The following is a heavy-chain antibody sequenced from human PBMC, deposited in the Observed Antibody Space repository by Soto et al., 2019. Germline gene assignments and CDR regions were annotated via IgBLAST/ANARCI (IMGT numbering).Heavy chain of an antibody. D-gene: IGHD3-9*01. Sequence: QVQLVQSGAEVKKPGASVKVSCKASGYTFTSYGISWVRQTPGQGLEWMGWISAYNGNTNYAQKLQGRVTMTTDTSTSTAYMELRSLRSDDTAVYYCARDLPLRYFDWPNTGYFDLWGRGTLVTVSS. CDR2: ISAYNGNT. CDR1: GYTFTSYG. V-gene: IGHV1-18*01. J-gene: IGHJ2*01. CDR3: ARDLPLRYFDWPNTGYFDL.